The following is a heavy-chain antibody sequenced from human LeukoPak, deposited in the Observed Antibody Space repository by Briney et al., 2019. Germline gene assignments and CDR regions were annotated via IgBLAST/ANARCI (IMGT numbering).Heavy chain of an antibody. V-gene: IGHV1-18*01. CDR2: ISAYNGNT. CDR3: AREAGGSYPRPFDY. D-gene: IGHD1-26*01. J-gene: IGHJ4*02. Sequence: ASVKVSCKASGYSFTSYGISWVRQAPGQGLEWMGWISAYNGNTNYAQKLQGRVTMTTDTSTSTAYMELRSLRSDDTAVYYCAREAGGSYPRPFDYWGQGTLVTVSS. CDR1: GYSFTSYG.